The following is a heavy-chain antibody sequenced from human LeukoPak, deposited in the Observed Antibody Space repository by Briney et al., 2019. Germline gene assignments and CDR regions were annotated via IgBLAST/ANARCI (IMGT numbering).Heavy chain of an antibody. Sequence: GGSLRLSCAASGFTFSNYAMSWVRQAPGKGLEWVSGITSSGGTTYYADSVKGRFTVARDNSKNTLYLQMNSLRAEDTAIYYCAKDNAAAGTYFDYWGRGTLVTVSS. CDR1: GFTFSNYA. V-gene: IGHV3-23*01. J-gene: IGHJ4*02. D-gene: IGHD1-7*01. CDR3: AKDNAAAGTYFDY. CDR2: ITSSGGTT.